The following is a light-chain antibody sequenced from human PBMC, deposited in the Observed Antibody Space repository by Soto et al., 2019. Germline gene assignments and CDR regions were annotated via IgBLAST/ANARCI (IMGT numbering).Light chain of an antibody. Sequence: AIRMTQPPSSLSASTGDRVTITCRASQGISSYLAWYQQKPGKAPKLLIYAASTLQSGVPSRFSGSGSGTDFTLTISCLQSEDFATYYCQQYYSYSTFGGGTKVEIK. CDR3: QQYYSYST. CDR2: AAS. CDR1: QGISSY. V-gene: IGKV1-8*01. J-gene: IGKJ4*01.